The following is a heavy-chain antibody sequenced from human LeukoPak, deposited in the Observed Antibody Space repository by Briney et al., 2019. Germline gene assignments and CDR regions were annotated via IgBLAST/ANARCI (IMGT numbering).Heavy chain of an antibody. Sequence: SETLSLTCTVSGDSISSGGYYWSWIRRPPGKGLEWIGYIYHSERTYYNPSPKSRITITVDSSKNQFSLKLSSVTAADTAVYYCARDRVLWRYFDLWGRGTLVTVSS. J-gene: IGHJ2*01. D-gene: IGHD3-16*01. V-gene: IGHV4-30-2*01. CDR1: GDSISSGGYY. CDR2: IYHSERT. CDR3: ARDRVLWRYFDL.